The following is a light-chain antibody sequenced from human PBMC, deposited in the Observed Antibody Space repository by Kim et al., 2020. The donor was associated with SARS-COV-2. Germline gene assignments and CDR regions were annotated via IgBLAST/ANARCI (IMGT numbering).Light chain of an antibody. V-gene: IGLV1-44*01. Sequence: QSVLTQPPSVSGTPGLSVSISCSGRKSNIGSNTVIWYQQFPGTAPKLLIYSNNERPSGVPNRFTGSKSGPSASLDISGLQSEDEADYYCAAWDDSLNGVVFGGGTKLTVL. CDR1: KSNIGSNT. CDR3: AAWDDSLNGVV. J-gene: IGLJ3*02. CDR2: SNN.